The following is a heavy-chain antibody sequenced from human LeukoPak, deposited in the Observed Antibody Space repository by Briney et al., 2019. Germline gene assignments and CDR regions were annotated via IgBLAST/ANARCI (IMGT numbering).Heavy chain of an antibody. CDR3: ARGRGPWERRFDY. Sequence: GASVKVSCKASGYTFTGHYIHWVRQATGQGLEWMGWMNPNSGNTGYAQKFQGRVTITRNTSISTAYMELSSLRSEDTAVYYCARGRGPWERRFDYWGQGTLVTVSS. CDR1: GYTFTGHY. J-gene: IGHJ4*02. D-gene: IGHD1-26*01. V-gene: IGHV1-8*03. CDR2: MNPNSGNT.